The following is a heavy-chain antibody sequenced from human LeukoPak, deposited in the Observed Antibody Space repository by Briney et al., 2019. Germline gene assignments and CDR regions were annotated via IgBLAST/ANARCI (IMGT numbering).Heavy chain of an antibody. CDR1: GYAFTSYD. CDR2: MNPNTGHT. CDR3: ARGRTDCNNGVCYSNYYYMDV. V-gene: IGHV1-8*01. D-gene: IGHD2-8*01. J-gene: IGHJ6*03. Sequence: ASVKVSCKTSGYAFTSYDINWVRQAPGQGLEWMGWMNPNTGHTGSAEQFQARVTMTRNTSISTAYMELSSLKSEDTATYYCARGRTDCNNGVCYSNYYYMDVWGKGTTVTVSS.